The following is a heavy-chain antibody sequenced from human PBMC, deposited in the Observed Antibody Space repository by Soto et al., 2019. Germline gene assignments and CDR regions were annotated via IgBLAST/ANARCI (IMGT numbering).Heavy chain of an antibody. J-gene: IGHJ4*01. CDR2: INAGNGNT. D-gene: IGHD6-19*01. CDR3: ARDYADIAVAGIPLLAH. CDR1: GFTFIRYA. Sequence: QVQLVQSGAEVKKPGASVNVSCKASGFTFIRYAMHWVRQAPGQRPEWMGWINAGNGNTRYSQRWQGRVTITRDTSASTVYTDLSSLRSEDTAVYYCARDYADIAVAGIPLLAHWGPGTLVTVSS. V-gene: IGHV1-3*01.